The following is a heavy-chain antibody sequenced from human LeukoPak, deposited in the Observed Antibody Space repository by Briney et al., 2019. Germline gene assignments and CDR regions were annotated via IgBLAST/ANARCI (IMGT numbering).Heavy chain of an antibody. V-gene: IGHV3-21*01. CDR3: ARPGAGGTFNY. Sequence: GGSLRLSCAASGFTFSSYSMNWVRQAPGKGLEWVSSISSSRSYIYYADSVRGRFTISRDNAKNSLYLQMNSLRAEDTAVYYCARPGAGGTFNYWGQGTLVTVSS. D-gene: IGHD2-8*02. CDR2: ISSSRSYI. J-gene: IGHJ4*02. CDR1: GFTFSSYS.